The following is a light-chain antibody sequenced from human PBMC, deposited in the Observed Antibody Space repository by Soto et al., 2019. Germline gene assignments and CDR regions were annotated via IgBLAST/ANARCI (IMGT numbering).Light chain of an antibody. V-gene: IGKV1-5*01. Sequence: DIQMTQSPSTLSASVGDRVSITCRASQSVGNSLAWYQQRPGKAPKLLIFDASTLESGVPSKFSGSGSETEFTFTISSLQPDDSETYYCQQYNTYGLTLGGGTKVDIK. CDR1: QSVGNS. CDR2: DAS. CDR3: QQYNTYGLT. J-gene: IGKJ4*02.